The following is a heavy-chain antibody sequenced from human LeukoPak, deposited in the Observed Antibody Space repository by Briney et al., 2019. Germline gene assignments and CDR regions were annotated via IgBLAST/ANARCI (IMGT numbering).Heavy chain of an antibody. CDR2: INHSGST. Sequence: SETLSLTCAVYGGSFSGYYWSWIRQPPGKGLEWIGEINHSGSTNYNPSPKSRVTISVDTSKNQFSLKLSSVTAADTAVYYCARGMDIVVVVAADYGMDVWGQGTTVTVSS. CDR1: GGSFSGYY. D-gene: IGHD2-15*01. CDR3: ARGMDIVVVVAADYGMDV. V-gene: IGHV4-34*01. J-gene: IGHJ6*02.